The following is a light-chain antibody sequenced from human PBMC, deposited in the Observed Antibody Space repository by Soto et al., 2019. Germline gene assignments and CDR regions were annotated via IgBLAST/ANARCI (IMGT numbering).Light chain of an antibody. Sequence: DIQMTQSPSSVSASVGDRVTITCRTSQYVSSHLNWYQHKPGKAPKVLIYGAYNLQSGVPSRFSGIGFGPDFTLPISSLQSEDFASYYCHQSDRTPWTVGPGTKVEVK. CDR1: QYVSSH. V-gene: IGKV1-39*01. CDR3: HQSDRTPWT. CDR2: GAY. J-gene: IGKJ1*01.